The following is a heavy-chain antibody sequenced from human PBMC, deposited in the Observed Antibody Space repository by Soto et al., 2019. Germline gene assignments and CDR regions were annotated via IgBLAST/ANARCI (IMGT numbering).Heavy chain of an antibody. CDR2: INPDSGAT. D-gene: IGHD2-8*02. J-gene: IGHJ4*02. Sequence: HEHLVQSGAEVKRPGASLKVSCKASGYSFTGYYIHWVRQAPGQGLEWMGWINPDSGATNYAQNFQGRVTLTSDPSTSTASMDLTSLTSDDTAVYYCARGDNGTGGYPFPYFDYWGQGTLVIVSS. CDR3: ARGDNGTGGYPFPYFDY. CDR1: GYSFTGYY. V-gene: IGHV1-2*02.